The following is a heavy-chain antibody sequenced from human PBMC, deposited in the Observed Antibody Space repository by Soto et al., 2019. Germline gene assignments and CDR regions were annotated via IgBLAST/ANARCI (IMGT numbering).Heavy chain of an antibody. CDR2: INSDGRST. J-gene: IGHJ5*02. V-gene: IGHV3-74*01. CDR1: VSSFISYW. CDR3: AREWNLLFDP. D-gene: IGHD1-26*01. Sequence: GSLGRSCASSVSSFISYWMQWVRQAPGKGLVWVSRINSDGRSTSYAHSVKGRFTISRDNAKTTLYLQMNSLRAEDTDVYYCAREWNLLFDPWGQGTLVIVSS.